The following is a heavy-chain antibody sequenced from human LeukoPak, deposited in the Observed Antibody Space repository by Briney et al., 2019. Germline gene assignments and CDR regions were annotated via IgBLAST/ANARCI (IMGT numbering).Heavy chain of an antibody. D-gene: IGHD4-17*01. J-gene: IGHJ4*02. CDR1: GFSFSDYA. CDR2: ISYDGGNK. Sequence: GGSLRLSCAASGFSFSDYAVHWVRQAPSKGLEWVAIISYDGGNKYYADSVKGRFTISRDNSKNTLYLQMNSLRAEDTAVYYCAKDVYGDYGGLVYWGQGTLVTVSS. CDR3: AKDVYGDYGGLVY. V-gene: IGHV3-30*14.